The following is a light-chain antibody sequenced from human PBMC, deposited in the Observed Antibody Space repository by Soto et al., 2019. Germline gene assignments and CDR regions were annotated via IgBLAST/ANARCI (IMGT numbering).Light chain of an antibody. CDR1: QGVSSW. CDR2: AAS. V-gene: IGKV1-12*01. CDR3: QQANSCLRRLT. J-gene: IGKJ5*01. Sequence: DIQMTQSPSSVSSSVGDRVTITCRASQGVSSWLVGYQQKPAKAPNILIYAASSLQSSGPPRFSGSGSGTDFTLTISSLQPEDFATYYCQQANSCLRRLTFGQGTRLEIK.